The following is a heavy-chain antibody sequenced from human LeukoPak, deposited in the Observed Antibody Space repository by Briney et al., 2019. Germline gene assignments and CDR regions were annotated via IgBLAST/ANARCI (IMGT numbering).Heavy chain of an antibody. V-gene: IGHV1-18*01. CDR1: GYTFTSYG. D-gene: IGHD2-15*01. CDR2: ISAYNGNT. Sequence: ASVKVSCKASGYTFTSYGISWVRQAPGQGLEWMGWISAYNGNTNYAQKLQGRVTMTTDTSTSTAYMELRSLRSDDTAVYYCARSGFCSGGSCLNWFDPWGQGTLVTVSS. J-gene: IGHJ5*02. CDR3: ARSGFCSGGSCLNWFDP.